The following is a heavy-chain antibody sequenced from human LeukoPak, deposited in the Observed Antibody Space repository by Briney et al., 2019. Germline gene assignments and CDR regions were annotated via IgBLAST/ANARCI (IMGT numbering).Heavy chain of an antibody. CDR2: IYYSGST. J-gene: IGHJ4*02. Sequence: SETLSLTCTVSGGSISSSSYYWGWIRQPPGEGLEWIGSIYYSGSTYYNPSLKSRVTISVDTSKNQFSLKLSSVTAADTAVYYCARVRSEMATISSLDYWGQGTLVTVSS. V-gene: IGHV4-39*07. CDR1: GGSISSSSYY. CDR3: ARVRSEMATISSLDY. D-gene: IGHD5-24*01.